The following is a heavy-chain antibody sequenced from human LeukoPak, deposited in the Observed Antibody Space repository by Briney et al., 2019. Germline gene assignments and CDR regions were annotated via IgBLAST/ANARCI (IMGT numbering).Heavy chain of an antibody. CDR3: ARLPGNWFDP. V-gene: IGHV4-59*01. D-gene: IGHD3-10*01. J-gene: IGHJ5*02. CDR1: GGSISSYY. CDR2: IYYSGST. Sequence: SETLSLTCTDSGGSISSYYWSWIRQPPGKGLEWIGYIYYSGSTNYNPSLKSRVTISVDTSKNQFSLKLSSVTAADTAVYYCARLPGNWFDPWGQGTLVSVSS.